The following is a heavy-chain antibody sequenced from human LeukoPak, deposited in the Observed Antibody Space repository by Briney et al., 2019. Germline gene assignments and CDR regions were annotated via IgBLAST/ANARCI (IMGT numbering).Heavy chain of an antibody. D-gene: IGHD2-2*01. CDR3: ARDSSCSTTVCFGFDP. V-gene: IGHV4-4*07. J-gene: IGHJ5*02. CDR1: GGSMSGYY. Sequence: PSETLSLTCSVSGGSMSGYYWSWIRQPAGRGLEWIGRIYSSGVTHYNTSLESRVTMSVDTSKNQFSLRLNSLTAADTAVYYCARDSSCSTTVCFGFDPWGQGLLVTVSS. CDR2: IYSSGVT.